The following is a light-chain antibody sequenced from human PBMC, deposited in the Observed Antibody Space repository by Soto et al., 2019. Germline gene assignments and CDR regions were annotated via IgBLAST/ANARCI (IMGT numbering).Light chain of an antibody. Sequence: DIQMTQSPSSLSASVGDRVTITCRASQSISSYLNWYQQKPGKAPKLLIYAASSLQSGVPSRFSGSGSGTDFTLTISSLQPEYFATYYCQQSYSTPWTFGQGTKIENK. CDR1: QSISSY. J-gene: IGKJ1*01. V-gene: IGKV1-39*01. CDR2: AAS. CDR3: QQSYSTPWT.